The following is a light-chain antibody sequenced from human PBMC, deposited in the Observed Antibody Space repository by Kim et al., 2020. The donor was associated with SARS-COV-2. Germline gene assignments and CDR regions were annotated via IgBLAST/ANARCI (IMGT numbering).Light chain of an antibody. Sequence: QTVAISCTGDSSNIGAEYDVHWYQQFPGKAPKVLIYGNRNRPSGVPDRFSASKSGTSASLVIAGLQADDEADYYCQSYDSGLVGFVFGTGTKVTVL. CDR1: SSNIGAEYD. J-gene: IGLJ1*01. V-gene: IGLV1-40*01. CDR2: GNR. CDR3: QSYDSGLVGFV.